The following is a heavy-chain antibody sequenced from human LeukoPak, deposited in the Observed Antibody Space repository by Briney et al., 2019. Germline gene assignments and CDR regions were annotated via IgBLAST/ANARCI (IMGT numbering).Heavy chain of an antibody. Sequence: GGSLRLSCTASGFTFSTYAMGWARQAPGKGLEWVSGIGSNGVDTYYADSAKGRFTISRDNSKNTLYLQMNSLRAEDTAVYYCAKDLGEFGYCSSTSCYRSYYYYYYMDVWGKGTTVTVSS. J-gene: IGHJ6*03. CDR2: IGSNGVDT. CDR1: GFTFSTYA. D-gene: IGHD2-2*01. V-gene: IGHV3-23*01. CDR3: AKDLGEFGYCSSTSCYRSYYYYYYMDV.